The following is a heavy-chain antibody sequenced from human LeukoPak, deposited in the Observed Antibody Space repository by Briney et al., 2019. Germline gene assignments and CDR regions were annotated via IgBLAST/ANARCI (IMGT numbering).Heavy chain of an antibody. V-gene: IGHV1-24*01. CDR3: ATISRSGYSSGWYDDY. CDR2: FDPEDGET. CDR1: GYTLTELS. Sequence: ASVKVSCKVSGYTLTELSMHWVRQAPGKGLEWMGGFDPEDGETIYAQKFQGRVTMTEDTSTDTAYMELSSLRSEDTAVYYCATISRSGYSSGWYDDYWGQGTRVTVSS. J-gene: IGHJ4*02. D-gene: IGHD6-19*01.